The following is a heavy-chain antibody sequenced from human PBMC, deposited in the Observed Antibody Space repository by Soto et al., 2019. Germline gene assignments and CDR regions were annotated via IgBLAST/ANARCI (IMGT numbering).Heavy chain of an antibody. CDR2: INPNSGGT. V-gene: IGHV1-2*04. J-gene: IGHJ5*02. D-gene: IGHD6-13*01. Sequence: QVQLVQSGAEVKKPGASVKVSCKASGYTFTGYYMHWVRQAPGQGLEWMGWINPNSGGTNYAQKFQGWVTMTRDTSISTAYMELSRLRSEDTAVYYCARDQGVSSWYLGWFDPWGQGTLVTVSS. CDR1: GYTFTGYY. CDR3: ARDQGVSSWYLGWFDP.